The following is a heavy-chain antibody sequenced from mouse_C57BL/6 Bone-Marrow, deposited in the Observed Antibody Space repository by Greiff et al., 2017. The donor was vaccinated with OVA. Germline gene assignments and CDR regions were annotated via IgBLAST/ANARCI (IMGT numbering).Heavy chain of an antibody. CDR1: GFTFSDYY. CDR2: INYDGSST. V-gene: IGHV5-16*01. Sequence: EVKLMESEGGLVQPGSSMKLSCTASGFTFSDYYMAWVRPVPEKGLEWVAHINYDGSSTYYLDSLKSRFIISRDNAKNILYLQMSSLKSEDTATYYCAREDYGSSGYAMDYWGQGTSVTVSS. D-gene: IGHD1-1*01. J-gene: IGHJ4*01. CDR3: AREDYGSSGYAMDY.